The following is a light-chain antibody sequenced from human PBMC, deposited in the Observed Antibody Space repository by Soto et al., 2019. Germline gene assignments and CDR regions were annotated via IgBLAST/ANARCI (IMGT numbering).Light chain of an antibody. CDR3: KQYNNWPRT. CDR2: GAS. V-gene: IGKV3-15*01. Sequence: EIVMTQSPATLSVSPGERATLSCRASQSVSSNLAWYQQKPGQAPRLPIYGASTRATGIPARFSGSGSGTEFTLTISSLQSEDFAVYYCKQYNNWPRTFGQGTKVDIK. CDR1: QSVSSN. J-gene: IGKJ1*01.